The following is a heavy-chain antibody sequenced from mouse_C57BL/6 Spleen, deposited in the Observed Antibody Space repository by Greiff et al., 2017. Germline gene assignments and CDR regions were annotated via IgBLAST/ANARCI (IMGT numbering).Heavy chain of an antibody. D-gene: IGHD2-5*01. Sequence: QVQLQQPGAELVRPGSSVKLSCKASGYTFTSYWMDWVKQRPGQGLEWIGNIYPSDSATHYNQKFKDKATLTVDKSSSTAYMQLSSLTSEDSAVYYCARAYYSNYGGFYYAMDYWGQGTSVTVSS. CDR3: ARAYYSNYGGFYYAMDY. CDR2: IYPSDSAT. CDR1: GYTFTSYW. V-gene: IGHV1-61*01. J-gene: IGHJ4*01.